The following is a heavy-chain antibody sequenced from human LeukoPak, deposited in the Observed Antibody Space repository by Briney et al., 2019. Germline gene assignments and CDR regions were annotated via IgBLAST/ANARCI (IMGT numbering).Heavy chain of an antibody. Sequence: SETLSLTCTVSGGSISSYYWSWIRQPPGKGLEWIGYIYYSGSTNYNPSLKSRVTISVDTSKNQFSLKLSSVTAADTAVYYCARSELLTAYYRKTSAYYFDYWGQGTLVTVSS. CDR2: IYYSGST. CDR3: ARSELLTAYYRKTSAYYFDY. J-gene: IGHJ4*02. D-gene: IGHD3-9*01. V-gene: IGHV4-59*01. CDR1: GGSISSYY.